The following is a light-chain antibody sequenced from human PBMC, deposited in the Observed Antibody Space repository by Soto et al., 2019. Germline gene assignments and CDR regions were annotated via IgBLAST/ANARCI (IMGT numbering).Light chain of an antibody. CDR3: TSYGGRDNLI. V-gene: IGLV2-11*01. CDR1: SSDVGGFNS. Sequence: QSALTQPRSVSGSPGQSVTISCTGTSSDVGGFNSVSWYQQHPGKAPKLMIYDVNKRPSGVPDRFSGSKSGSTASLTISGLQAEDEADYYCTSYGGRDNLIFGGGTKLTVL. CDR2: DVN. J-gene: IGLJ2*01.